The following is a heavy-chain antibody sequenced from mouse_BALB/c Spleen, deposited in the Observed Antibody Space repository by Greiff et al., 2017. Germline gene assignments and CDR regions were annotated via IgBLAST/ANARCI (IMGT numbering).Heavy chain of an antibody. CDR3: ARSGDYAWLAY. Sequence: QVHVKQSGAELVRPGTSVKVSCKASGYAFTNYLIEWVKQRPGQGLEWIGVINPGSGGTNYNEKFKGKATLTADKSSSTAYMQLSSLTSDDSAVYFCARSGDYAWLAYWGQGTLVTVSA. J-gene: IGHJ3*01. V-gene: IGHV1-54*01. CDR1: GYAFTNYL. CDR2: INPGSGGT. D-gene: IGHD2-4*01.